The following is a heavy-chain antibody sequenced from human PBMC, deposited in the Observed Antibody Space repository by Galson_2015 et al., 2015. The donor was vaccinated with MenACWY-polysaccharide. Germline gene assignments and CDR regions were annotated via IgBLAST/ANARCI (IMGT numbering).Heavy chain of an antibody. D-gene: IGHD1-26*01. J-gene: IGHJ4*02. CDR2: INQDGSEE. CDR3: ARTRIVGAHWFDC. V-gene: IGHV3-7*01. CDR1: GFTFSNFW. Sequence: SLRLSCAASGFTFSNFWMSWVRQAPGKGLEWVASINQDGSEEHYVDSVRVQFTVSRDNAKNSLYLQMNSLRAEDTAVYYCARTRIVGAHWFDCWGQGTLVTVSS.